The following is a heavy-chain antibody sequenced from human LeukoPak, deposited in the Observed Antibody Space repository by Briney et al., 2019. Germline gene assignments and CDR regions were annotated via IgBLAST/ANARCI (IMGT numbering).Heavy chain of an antibody. CDR1: GYTFTSYG. V-gene: IGHV1-18*01. CDR3: ARKGPRSTMVRGGNWFDP. CDR2: ISAYNGNT. J-gene: IGHJ5*02. D-gene: IGHD3-10*01. Sequence: ASVKVSCKASGYTFTSYGISWVRQAPGQGLEWMGWISAYNGNTNYAQKLQGRVTMTTDTSTSTAYMELSRLRSDDTAVYYCARKGPRSTMVRGGNWFDPWGQGTLVTVSS.